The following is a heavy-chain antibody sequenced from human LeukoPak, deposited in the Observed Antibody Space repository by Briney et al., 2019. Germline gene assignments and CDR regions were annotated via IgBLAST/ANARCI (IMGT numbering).Heavy chain of an antibody. D-gene: IGHD5-18*01. CDR2: IYYSGST. CDR1: GGSISSGDYY. CDR3: AREGPGYSYGKGYFDY. Sequence: SETLSLTCTISGGSISSGDYYWSWIRQPPGKGLEWIGYIYYSGSTYYKPSLKSRVTISVDTSKNQFSLKLSSVTAADTAVYYCAREGPGYSYGKGYFDYWGQGTLVTVSS. V-gene: IGHV4-30-4*08. J-gene: IGHJ4*02.